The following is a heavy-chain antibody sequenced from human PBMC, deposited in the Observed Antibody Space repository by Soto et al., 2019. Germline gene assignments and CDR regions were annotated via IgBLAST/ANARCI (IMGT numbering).Heavy chain of an antibody. CDR2: IYYSGST. V-gene: IGHV4-61*01. CDR3: ARGSDTAMASDY. J-gene: IGHJ4*02. D-gene: IGHD5-18*01. CDR1: GGSVSSGSYY. Sequence: QVQLQESGPGLVKPSETLSLTCIVSGGSVSSGSYYWSWIRQPPGKGLEWIGYIYYSGSTNYTPSLTSRVTRSVDTSKNQLSLKPTSVTAADTAEYYCARGSDTAMASDYWGQGTLVTVSS.